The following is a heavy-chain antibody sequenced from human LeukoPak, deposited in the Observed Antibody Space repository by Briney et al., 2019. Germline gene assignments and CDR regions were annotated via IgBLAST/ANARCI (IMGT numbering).Heavy chain of an antibody. D-gene: IGHD2-21*02. Sequence: SVKVSCNASRGTFSSYAISWVRHPPGQGLEWKRRIIPILGIANSAQKFQGRVTITADKSTSTAYMELGSVRSEDTGVYYCARDEAYCGGDCYSVGYWGQGTLVTVSS. J-gene: IGHJ4*02. CDR1: RGTFSSYA. CDR2: IIPILGIA. CDR3: ARDEAYCGGDCYSVGY. V-gene: IGHV1-69*04.